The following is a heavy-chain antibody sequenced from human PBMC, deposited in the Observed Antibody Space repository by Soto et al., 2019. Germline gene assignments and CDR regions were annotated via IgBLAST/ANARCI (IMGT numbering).Heavy chain of an antibody. CDR1: GSTFSNYV. CDR3: TKANRYCSGANCFTFDY. D-gene: IGHD2-15*01. Sequence: AGGSLRLSCTASGSTFSNYVMSWVRQAPGKGLEWVSTFSSGGGGTYYADSVKGRFTISRDNSKNTLSLQMNSLRAEDTAVYYCTKANRYCSGANCFTFDYWGLGTLVTVSS. V-gene: IGHV3-23*01. J-gene: IGHJ4*02. CDR2: FSSGGGGT.